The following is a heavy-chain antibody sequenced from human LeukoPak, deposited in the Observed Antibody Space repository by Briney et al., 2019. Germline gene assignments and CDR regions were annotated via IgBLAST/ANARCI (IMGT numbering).Heavy chain of an antibody. V-gene: IGHV3-64*01. CDR2: INSNGGST. J-gene: IGHJ5*02. CDR1: GFTFSSYA. D-gene: IGHD3-10*01. Sequence: GGSLRLSCVASGFTFSSYAMHWVRQTPGKGLEYVSGINSNGGSTHYANSVKGRFTISRDNSKHTLYLQMGSLRTEDMAVYYCASITMVRGVSPWGQGTLVTVSS. CDR3: ASITMVRGVSP.